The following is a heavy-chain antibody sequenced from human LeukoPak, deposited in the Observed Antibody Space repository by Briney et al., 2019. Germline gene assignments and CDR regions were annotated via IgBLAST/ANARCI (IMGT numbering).Heavy chain of an antibody. Sequence: GGSLRLSCAASGFTFSSYYMNWVRQTPGKGLELVSFISSRSNDIYYADSVKGRFTISRDNAKSSLYLQMNSLRAEDTAVYYCAREPRLYYGSAGGGFDMWGQGTMVTVSS. CDR1: GFTFSSYY. V-gene: IGHV3-21*01. J-gene: IGHJ3*02. CDR3: AREPRLYYGSAGGGFDM. D-gene: IGHD3-10*01. CDR2: ISSRSNDI.